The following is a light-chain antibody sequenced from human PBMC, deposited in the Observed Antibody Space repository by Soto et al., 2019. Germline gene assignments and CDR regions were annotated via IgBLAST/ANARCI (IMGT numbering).Light chain of an antibody. Sequence: SLLTLPRSVSESPGQSDTIYCTGTIGDVGGYNYVSWYRQHPGKAPELMIYDVTKRPSGVPDRFSGSKSGNTASLTISGLQAEDEADYYCCSYAGTYIYVFGIGTKVTVL. CDR1: IGDVGGYNY. J-gene: IGLJ1*01. V-gene: IGLV2-11*01. CDR2: DVT. CDR3: CSYAGTYIYV.